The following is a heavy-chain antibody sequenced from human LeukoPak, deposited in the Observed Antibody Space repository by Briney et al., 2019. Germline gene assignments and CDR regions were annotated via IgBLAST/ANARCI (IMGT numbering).Heavy chain of an antibody. CDR1: GFTFSSYG. D-gene: IGHD4/OR15-4a*01. CDR3: AKFRANYAFFDY. Sequence: GGSLRLSCAASGFTFSSYGMHWVRQAPGKGLEWVAVISYDGSNKYYADSVKGRFTISRDNSKNTLYLQMSSLRAEDTAVYYCAKFRANYAFFDYWGQGTLVTVSS. V-gene: IGHV3-30*18. J-gene: IGHJ4*02. CDR2: ISYDGSNK.